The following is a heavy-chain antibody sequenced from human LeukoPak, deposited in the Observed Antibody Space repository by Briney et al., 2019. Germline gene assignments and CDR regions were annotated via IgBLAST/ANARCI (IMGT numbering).Heavy chain of an antibody. D-gene: IGHD5-24*01. CDR3: ARHPRDGYNSPYFSYGVAV. J-gene: IGHJ6*02. Sequence: PSETLSLTCSVSGCSISSYYWSWIRQPPGKGLEWIAVIYYNASTNYNPSLKSRVTISLDTSKDKFSLKLSPVTAADTAVYSCARHPRDGYNSPYFSYGVAVWGHGTTVTVSS. V-gene: IGHV4-59*08. CDR1: GCSISSYY. CDR2: IYYNAST.